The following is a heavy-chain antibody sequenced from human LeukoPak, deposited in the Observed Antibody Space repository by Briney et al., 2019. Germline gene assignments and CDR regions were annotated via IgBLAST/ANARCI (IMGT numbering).Heavy chain of an antibody. CDR1: GGTFSSYA. D-gene: IGHD3-16*01. J-gene: IGHJ3*02. Sequence: GASVKVSCKASGGTFSSYAISWVRQAPGQGLEWMGGIIPIFGTANYAQKFQGRVTITTDESTSTAYMELSSLRSEDTAVYYCARPLGGPIADAFDIRGQGTMVTVSS. CDR3: ARPLGGPIADAFDI. V-gene: IGHV1-69*05. CDR2: IIPIFGTA.